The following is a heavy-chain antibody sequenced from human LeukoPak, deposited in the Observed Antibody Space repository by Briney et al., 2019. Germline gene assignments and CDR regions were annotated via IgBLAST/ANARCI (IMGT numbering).Heavy chain of an antibody. CDR2: INPNSGGT. Sequence: ASVKVSCKASGYTFTGYYMHWVRQAPGQGREWMGWINPNSGGTNYAQKFQGRVTMTRDTSISTAYMELSRLRSDDTAVYYCAREVGAITYDAFDIWGQGTMVTVSS. D-gene: IGHD1-26*01. J-gene: IGHJ3*02. V-gene: IGHV1-2*02. CDR3: AREVGAITYDAFDI. CDR1: GYTFTGYY.